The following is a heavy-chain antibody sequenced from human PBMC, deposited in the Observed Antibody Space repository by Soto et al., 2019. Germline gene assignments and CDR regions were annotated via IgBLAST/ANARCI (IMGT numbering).Heavy chain of an antibody. J-gene: IGHJ6*02. CDR1: GYTFTSYA. D-gene: IGHD6-19*01. Sequence: VSVQVSCKASGYTFTSYAMNWVRQAPGQGLEWMGWINTHTGNPTYAQGFTGRLVFSLDTSVSTAYLQICSLKAEDTAVYYCARDAVGEQWLDPLYDYGMDFWGQGTTVTVSS. CDR2: INTHTGNP. V-gene: IGHV7-4-1*01. CDR3: ARDAVGEQWLDPLYDYGMDF.